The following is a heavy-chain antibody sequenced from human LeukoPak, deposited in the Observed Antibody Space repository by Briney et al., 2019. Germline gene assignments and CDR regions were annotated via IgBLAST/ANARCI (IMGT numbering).Heavy chain of an antibody. CDR3: ARDRPGGSSLDY. J-gene: IGHJ4*02. CDR2: IYYSGHT. D-gene: IGHD6-13*01. V-gene: IGHV4-59*01. Sequence: PSETLSLTCTVSGSSISSYYWSWIRQPAGKGLEWIGYIYYSGHTKYNPSLKSRVTISVDTSKNQFSLRLSSVTAADTAVYYCARDRPGGSSLDYWGQGTLVTVSS. CDR1: GSSISSYY.